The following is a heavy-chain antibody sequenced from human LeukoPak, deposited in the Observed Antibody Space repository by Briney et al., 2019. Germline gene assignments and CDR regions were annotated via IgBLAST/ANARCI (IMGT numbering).Heavy chain of an antibody. D-gene: IGHD2-15*01. CDR3: ARVSGCSGGSCYSPSYYYYYYMDV. Sequence: SETLSVTCTVSGGSISSYYWSWIRQPPGKGLEWIGYIYYSGSTNYNPSLKSRVTISVDTSKNQFSLRLSSVTAADTAVYYCARVSGCSGGSCYSPSYYYYYYMDVWGKGTTVTVSS. J-gene: IGHJ6*03. V-gene: IGHV4-59*01. CDR1: GGSISSYY. CDR2: IYYSGST.